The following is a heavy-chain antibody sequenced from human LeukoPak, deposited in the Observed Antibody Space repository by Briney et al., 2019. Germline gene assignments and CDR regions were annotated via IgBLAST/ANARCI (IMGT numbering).Heavy chain of an antibody. CDR3: ARDIAARRFDY. D-gene: IGHD6-6*01. J-gene: IGHJ4*02. CDR1: GFIFSSHG. V-gene: IGHV3-33*01. Sequence: GGSLRLSCAASGFIFSSHGMHWVRQAPGKGLEWVAVIWYDGTNKYYADSVEGRFTISRDNSKNTLYLQMNSPRADDTAVYYCARDIAARRFDYWGQGTLVTVSS. CDR2: IWYDGTNK.